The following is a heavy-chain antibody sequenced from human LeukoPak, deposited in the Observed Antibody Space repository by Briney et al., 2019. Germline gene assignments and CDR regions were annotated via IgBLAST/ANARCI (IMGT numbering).Heavy chain of an antibody. CDR2: MKQDGSEK. D-gene: IGHD3-22*01. Sequence: GGSLRLSCAASGFTLRRYWMSWVRQAPGKGLEWVANMKQDGSEKNYVDSVKGRFTISRDNAENSLHLQMNSLRAEDTAVYYCARDFNYYDSSVNYFDYWGQGTLVTVSS. V-gene: IGHV3-7*01. J-gene: IGHJ4*02. CDR3: ARDFNYYDSSVNYFDY. CDR1: GFTLRRYW.